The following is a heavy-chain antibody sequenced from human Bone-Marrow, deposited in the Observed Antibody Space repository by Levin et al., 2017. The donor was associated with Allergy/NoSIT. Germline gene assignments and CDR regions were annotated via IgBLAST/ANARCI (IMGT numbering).Heavy chain of an antibody. J-gene: IGHJ2*01. Sequence: GESLKISCKASGYTFTSYAMHWVRQAPGQRLEWMGWINAGNGNTKYSQKFQGRVTITRDTSASTAYMELSSLRSEDTAVYYCARRRLTPLYWYFDLWGRGTLVTVSS. CDR2: INAGNGNT. CDR3: ARRRLTPLYWYFDL. CDR1: GYTFTSYA. D-gene: IGHD3-9*01. V-gene: IGHV1-3*01.